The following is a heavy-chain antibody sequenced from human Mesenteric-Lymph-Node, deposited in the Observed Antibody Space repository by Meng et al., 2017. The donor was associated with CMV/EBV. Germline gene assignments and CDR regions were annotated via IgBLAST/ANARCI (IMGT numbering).Heavy chain of an antibody. CDR3: TSSLWFGERVDY. J-gene: IGHJ4*02. CDR1: GFTFNTYN. V-gene: IGHV3-21*01. CDR2: ISSGSNYM. D-gene: IGHD3-10*01. Sequence: CAASGFTFNTYNMSGVRQAPGKGLEWVSSISSGSNYMYYADSLKGRFTISRDNAKNSVYLQMNSLRAEDTAVYYCTSSLWFGERVDYWGQGTLVTVSS.